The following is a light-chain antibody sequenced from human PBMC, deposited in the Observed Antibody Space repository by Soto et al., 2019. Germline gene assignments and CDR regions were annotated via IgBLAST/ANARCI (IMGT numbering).Light chain of an antibody. CDR2: AAS. CDR1: QSVSSSY. V-gene: IGKV3-15*01. CDR3: QQYNNWPPT. J-gene: IGKJ4*01. Sequence: TQSPGTLSSSPGERATLSCRASQSVSSSYLAWYQQKPGQAPRLLIFAASTRATGIPARFSGSGSGTEFTLTISSLQSEDFAVYYCQQYNNWPPTFGGGTKV.